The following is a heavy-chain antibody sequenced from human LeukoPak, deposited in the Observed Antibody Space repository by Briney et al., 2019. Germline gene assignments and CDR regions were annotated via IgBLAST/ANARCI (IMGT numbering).Heavy chain of an antibody. CDR3: ARGRDFFRIQLWLLPYYYYYMDV. D-gene: IGHD5-18*01. CDR1: GFTFSSYE. V-gene: IGHV3-48*03. CDR2: ISSSGSTI. J-gene: IGHJ6*03. Sequence: HPGGSLRLSCAASGFTFSSYEMNWVRQAPGKGLEWVSYISSSGSTIYYADSVKGRFTISRDNAKNSLYLQMNSLRAEDTAVYYCARGRDFFRIQLWLLPYYYYYMDVWGKGTTVTVSS.